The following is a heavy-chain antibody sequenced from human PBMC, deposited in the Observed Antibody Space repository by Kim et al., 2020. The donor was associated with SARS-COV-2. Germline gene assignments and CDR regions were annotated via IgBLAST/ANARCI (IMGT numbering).Heavy chain of an antibody. V-gene: IGHV3-23*01. CDR3: AKDSSPYNWNPFDP. D-gene: IGHD1-20*01. Sequence: ADSVKGRFTISRDNSKNTLYLQMNSLRAEDTAVYYCAKDSSPYNWNPFDPWGQGTLVTVSS. J-gene: IGHJ5*02.